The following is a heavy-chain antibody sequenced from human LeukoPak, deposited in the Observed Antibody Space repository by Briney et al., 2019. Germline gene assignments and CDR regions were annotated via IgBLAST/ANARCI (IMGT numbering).Heavy chain of an antibody. CDR3: ASTPFYDYVWGSYRYRGLFDN. Sequence: PGGSLRLSCAASGFTFSSYAMHWVRQAPGKGLEWVAVISYDGSNKYYADSVKGRFTISRDNSKNTLYLQMNSLRVEDTAVYYCASTPFYDYVWGSYRYRGLFDNWGQGTLVSVSS. D-gene: IGHD3-16*02. V-gene: IGHV3-30-3*01. CDR2: ISYDGSNK. J-gene: IGHJ4*02. CDR1: GFTFSSYA.